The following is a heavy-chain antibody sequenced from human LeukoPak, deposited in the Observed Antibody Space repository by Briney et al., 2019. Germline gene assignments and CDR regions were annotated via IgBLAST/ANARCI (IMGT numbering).Heavy chain of an antibody. Sequence: GGSLRLSCAASGFTFSSYEMNWVRQAPGKGLEWVANIGRSGSTIYYADSVQGRFTISRDNAKNSLYLQMNSLRAEDTAVYYCARDRNGWSRGVCMDVWGQGTTVTVSS. J-gene: IGHJ6*02. CDR1: GFTFSSYE. CDR3: ARDRNGWSRGVCMDV. D-gene: IGHD3-10*01. CDR2: IGRSGSTI. V-gene: IGHV3-48*03.